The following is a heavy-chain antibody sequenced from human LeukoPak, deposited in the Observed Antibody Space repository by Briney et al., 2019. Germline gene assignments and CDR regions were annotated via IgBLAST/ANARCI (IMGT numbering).Heavy chain of an antibody. CDR3: AREYSSSWYSPMPDL. V-gene: IGHV4-59*01. CDR1: GGSISSYY. D-gene: IGHD6-13*01. J-gene: IGHJ2*01. CDR2: IYYSGST. Sequence: SETLSLTCTVSGGSISSYYGSWIRQPPGKGLEWIGYIYYSGSTNYNPSLKSRVTISVDTSKNQFSLKLSSVTAADTAVYYCAREYSSSWYSPMPDLWGRGTLVTVSS.